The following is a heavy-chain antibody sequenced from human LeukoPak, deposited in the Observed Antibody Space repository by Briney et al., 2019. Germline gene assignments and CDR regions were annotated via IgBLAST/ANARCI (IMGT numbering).Heavy chain of an antibody. CDR3: ARAYCGGDCYFGNWFDP. Sequence: SETLSLTCAVYGGSFSGYYWSWIRQPPGKGLEWIGEINHSGSTNYNPSLKSRVTISVDTSKNQFSLKLSSVTAADTAVYYCARAYCGGDCYFGNWFDPWGQGTLVTVSS. CDR1: GGSFSGYY. J-gene: IGHJ5*02. CDR2: INHSGST. V-gene: IGHV4-34*01. D-gene: IGHD2-21*02.